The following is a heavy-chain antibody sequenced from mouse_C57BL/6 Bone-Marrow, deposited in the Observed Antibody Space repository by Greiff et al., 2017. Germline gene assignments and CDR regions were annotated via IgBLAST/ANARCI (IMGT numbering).Heavy chain of an antibody. CDR2: INPNNGGT. CDR1: GYTFTDYN. D-gene: IGHD2-10*01. Sequence: VQLQQSGPELVKPGASVKIPCKASGYTFTDYNMDWVKQSHGKSLEWIGDINPNNGGTIYNQKFKGKATLTVDKSSSTAYMELRSLTSEDTAVYYCARGPTMVTAAWFAYWGQGTLVTVSA. J-gene: IGHJ3*01. CDR3: ARGPTMVTAAWFAY. V-gene: IGHV1-18*01.